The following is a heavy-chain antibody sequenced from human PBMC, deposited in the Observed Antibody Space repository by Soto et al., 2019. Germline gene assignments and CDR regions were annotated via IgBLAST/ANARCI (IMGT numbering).Heavy chain of an antibody. CDR3: ASDSYYYGSGTQGFDS. CDR1: GDSVSSNRAA. Sequence: PSQTLSLTCAISGDSVSSNRAAWNWIRQSPSRGLEWLGRTYYRSKWYNDYAVSVKSRITINPDTSKNQFSLQLNSVTPEDTAVYYCASDSYYYGSGTQGFDSWGQGTMVTVSS. J-gene: IGHJ3*02. V-gene: IGHV6-1*01. CDR2: TYYRSKWYN. D-gene: IGHD3-10*01.